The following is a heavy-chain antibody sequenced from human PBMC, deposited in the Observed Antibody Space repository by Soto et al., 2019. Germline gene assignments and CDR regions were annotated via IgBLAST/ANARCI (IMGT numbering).Heavy chain of an antibody. Sequence: QVQLVQSGAEVKKPGASVKVSCKASGYTFTGYYMHWVRQAPGQGLEWMGWINPNSGGTNYAQKFQGWVTMTRDTSISTAYMELSRLRSDDTAVYYCARDKVTTGDLRYYYYGMDVWGQGTTVTVSS. CDR2: INPNSGGT. J-gene: IGHJ6*02. D-gene: IGHD4-17*01. V-gene: IGHV1-2*04. CDR3: ARDKVTTGDLRYYYYGMDV. CDR1: GYTFTGYY.